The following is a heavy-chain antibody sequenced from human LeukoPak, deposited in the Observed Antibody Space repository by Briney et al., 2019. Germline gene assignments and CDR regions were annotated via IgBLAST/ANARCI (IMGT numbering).Heavy chain of an antibody. Sequence: SGPTLVKPTQTLTLTCTFSGFSLSTSGVGVGWIRQPPGKALEWLALIYWNDDKRYSPSLKSRLTITKDTSKNQVVLTMTNMDPVDTATYYCAHRPWVGAMYYFDYWGQGTLVTVSS. CDR1: GFSLSTSGVG. CDR3: AHRPWVGAMYYFDY. D-gene: IGHD1-26*01. V-gene: IGHV2-5*01. J-gene: IGHJ4*02. CDR2: IYWNDDK.